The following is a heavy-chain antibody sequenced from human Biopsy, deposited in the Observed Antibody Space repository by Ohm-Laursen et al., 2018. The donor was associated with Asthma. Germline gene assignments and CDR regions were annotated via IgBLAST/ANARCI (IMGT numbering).Heavy chain of an antibody. CDR2: IYRNGDT. D-gene: IGHD2-21*02. V-gene: IGHV4-30-2*06. Sequence: TLSLTCAVSGDSIDSGDYSWTWIRQSPGLGLEWIGYIYRNGDTYYNPTLKNRVTISIDRSKNQFSLRLRSVTAADTAVYYCARGWNCGGDCYSLDSWGQGTLVTVSS. J-gene: IGHJ4*02. CDR1: GDSIDSGDYS. CDR3: ARGWNCGGDCYSLDS.